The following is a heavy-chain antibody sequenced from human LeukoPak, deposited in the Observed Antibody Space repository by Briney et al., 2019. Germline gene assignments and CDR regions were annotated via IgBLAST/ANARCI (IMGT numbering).Heavy chain of an antibody. D-gene: IGHD3-3*01. CDR3: ARTTIFGVVMSPWFDP. J-gene: IGHJ5*02. CDR1: GGSFSGYY. Sequence: PSETLSLTCAVYGGSFSGYYWSWIRQPPGKGLEWIGEINHSGSTNYNPSLKSRVTISVDTSKNQFSLKLSSVTAADTAVYYCARTTIFGVVMSPWFDPWGQGTLVTVSS. V-gene: IGHV4-34*01. CDR2: INHSGST.